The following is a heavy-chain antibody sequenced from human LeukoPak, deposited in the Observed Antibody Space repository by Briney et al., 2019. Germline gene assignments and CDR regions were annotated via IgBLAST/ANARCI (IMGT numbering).Heavy chain of an antibody. Sequence: GGSLRLSCAAFGFTLSSNSMNWVRQAPGKGLEWVSYISSSGTTIHYADSVKGRFTISRDNAKNSLYLQMNSLRDEDTAVYYCARPPYSGTRYFFDSWGQGTLVTVSS. V-gene: IGHV3-48*02. J-gene: IGHJ4*02. CDR3: ARPPYSGTRYFFDS. CDR1: GFTLSSNS. CDR2: ISSSGTTI. D-gene: IGHD1-26*01.